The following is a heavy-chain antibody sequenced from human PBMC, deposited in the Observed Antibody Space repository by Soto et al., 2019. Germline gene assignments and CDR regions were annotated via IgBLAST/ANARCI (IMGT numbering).Heavy chain of an antibody. D-gene: IGHD1-26*01. J-gene: IGHJ4*01. CDR3: ASTIDETLYFDY. Sequence: QLQLQESGPGLVKPSETLSLTCTVSGDSISITSYYWVWVRQPPGKGLEWIGSIHYSGRTHYNPSLQSQLTISGDAFKTQFSLNRMSVTAADTPVYYCASTIDETLYFDYWGHATLVPVSS. V-gene: IGHV4-39*01. CDR2: IHYSGRT. CDR1: GDSISITSYY.